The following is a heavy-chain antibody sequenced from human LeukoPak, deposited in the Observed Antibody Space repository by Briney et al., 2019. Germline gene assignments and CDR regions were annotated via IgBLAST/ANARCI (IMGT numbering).Heavy chain of an antibody. Sequence: PGGSLRLSCAASGFTFDDYGMSWVRQAPGKGLEWVSGINWNGGSTGYADSVKGRFTISRDNAKNSLYLQMNSLRAEDTALYSCARGKVDSSGWLQFGHWFDPWGQGTLVTVSS. V-gene: IGHV3-20*04. CDR1: GFTFDDYG. D-gene: IGHD5-24*01. J-gene: IGHJ5*02. CDR2: INWNGGST. CDR3: ARGKVDSSGWLQFGHWFDP.